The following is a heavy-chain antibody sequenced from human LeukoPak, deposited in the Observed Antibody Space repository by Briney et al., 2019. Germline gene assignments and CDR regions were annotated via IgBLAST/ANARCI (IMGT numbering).Heavy chain of an antibody. CDR3: ARVGITAATADY. J-gene: IGHJ4*02. CDR2: ISAYNGNT. V-gene: IGHV1-18*01. Sequence: ASVKVSCKASGYTFTSYGISWVRQAPGQGLEWMGWISAYNGNTTYAQKFQDRLTMTSDTSTSTVYMELNSLRSEDTAVYFCARVGITAATADYWGQGTLVTVSS. CDR1: GYTFTSYG. D-gene: IGHD6-25*01.